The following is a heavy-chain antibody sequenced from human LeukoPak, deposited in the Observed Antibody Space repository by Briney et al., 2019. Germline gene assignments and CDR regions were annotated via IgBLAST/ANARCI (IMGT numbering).Heavy chain of an antibody. J-gene: IGHJ4*02. CDR2: INPNSGGT. CDR3: ARDIAVAGTNFGY. D-gene: IGHD6-19*01. CDR1: GYTFTGYY. V-gene: IGHV1-2*02. Sequence: GASVKVSCKASGYTFTGYYMHWVRQAPGQGLEWMGWINPNSGGTNYAQKFQGRVTMTRDTSISTAYMELSRLRSNDTAVYYCARDIAVAGTNFGYWGQGTLVTVSS.